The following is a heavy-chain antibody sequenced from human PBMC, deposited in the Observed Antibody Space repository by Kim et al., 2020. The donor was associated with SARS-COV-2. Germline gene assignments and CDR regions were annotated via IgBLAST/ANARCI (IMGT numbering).Heavy chain of an antibody. CDR3: ARVRARLLGYCYYGMDV. CDR1: GFTFSSYA. D-gene: IGHD2-8*02. CDR2: ISGSGGST. Sequence: GGSLRLSCAASGFTFSSYAMSWVRQAPGKGLEWVSAISGSGGSTYYADSVKGRFTISRYNSKNTLYLQMNSLRAEDTAVYYCARVRARLLGYCYYGMDVWGQGTTVSVSS. V-gene: IGHV3-23*01. J-gene: IGHJ6*02.